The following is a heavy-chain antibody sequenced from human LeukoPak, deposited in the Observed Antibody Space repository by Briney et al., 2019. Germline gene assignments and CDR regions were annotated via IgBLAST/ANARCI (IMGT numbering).Heavy chain of an antibody. J-gene: IGHJ4*02. D-gene: IGHD6-19*01. CDR1: GVSFSGYY. CDR2: INHSGST. V-gene: IGHV4-34*01. Sequence: PSETLSLTCAVYGVSFSGYYWSWIRQPPGKGLEWIGEINHSGSTNYNPSLKSRVTISVDTSKNQFSLKLSSVTAADTAVYYCARDLVAGTSLDYWGQGTLVTVSS. CDR3: ARDLVAGTSLDY.